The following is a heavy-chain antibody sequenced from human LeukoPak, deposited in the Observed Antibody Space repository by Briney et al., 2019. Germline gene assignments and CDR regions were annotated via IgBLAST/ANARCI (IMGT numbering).Heavy chain of an antibody. CDR2: ISAYNGDT. D-gene: IGHD2-15*01. V-gene: IGHV1-18*01. Sequence: ASVKVSCKASGYTFTSYGISWVRQAPGQGLEWMGWISAYNGDTIYAQNLQGRVTMTRDTSTTTAYMELRSLRSDGTAVYYCARPLYSRDGCFDPWGQGTLVTVSS. CDR1: GYTFTSYG. CDR3: ARPLYSRDGCFDP. J-gene: IGHJ5*02.